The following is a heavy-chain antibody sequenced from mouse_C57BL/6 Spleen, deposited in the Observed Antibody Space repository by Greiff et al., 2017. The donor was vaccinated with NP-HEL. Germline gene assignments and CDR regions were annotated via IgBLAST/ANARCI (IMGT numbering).Heavy chain of an antibody. Sequence: QVQLQQPGAELVKPGASVKLSCKASGYTFTSYWMQWVKQRPGQGLEWIGEIDPSDSYTNYNQKFKGKATLTVDTSSSTAYMQLSSLTSEDSAVYYCARRDAYYSNYGYYYAMDYWGQGTSVTVSS. J-gene: IGHJ4*01. CDR1: GYTFTSYW. D-gene: IGHD2-5*01. CDR3: ARRDAYYSNYGYYYAMDY. CDR2: IDPSDSYT. V-gene: IGHV1-50*01.